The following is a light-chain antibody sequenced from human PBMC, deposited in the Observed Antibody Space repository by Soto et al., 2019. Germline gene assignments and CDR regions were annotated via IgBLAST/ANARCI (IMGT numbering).Light chain of an antibody. CDR1: QSISRY. CDR2: ATT. Sequence: DIQMTQSPSSLSASVGDRVTITCRASQSISRYLSWYQKKPGKAPKLLIYATTTLQVGVLSRFRGSGAGTDFTLTISSLQPEDFATYYCQQSYSGLYTFGQGTQLEIK. J-gene: IGKJ2*01. V-gene: IGKV1-39*01. CDR3: QQSYSGLYT.